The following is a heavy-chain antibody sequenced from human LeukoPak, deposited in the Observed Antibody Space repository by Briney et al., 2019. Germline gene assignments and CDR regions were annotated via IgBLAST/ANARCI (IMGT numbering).Heavy chain of an antibody. Sequence: SETLSLTCTVSGGSISSSSLYWGWIRQPPGKGLEWIGSIFYSGSPDYNSSLKSRIAISVDTSKNQFSLKLNSVTAADTAVYYCVRHESGSGDSNAFFDYWGQGILVTVSS. CDR1: GGSISSSSLY. J-gene: IGHJ4*02. D-gene: IGHD2-21*01. CDR2: IFYSGSP. CDR3: VRHESGSGDSNAFFDY. V-gene: IGHV4-39*01.